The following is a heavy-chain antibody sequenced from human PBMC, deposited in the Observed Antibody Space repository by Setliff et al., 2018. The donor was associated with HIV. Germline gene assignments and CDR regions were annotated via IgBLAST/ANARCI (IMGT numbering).Heavy chain of an antibody. V-gene: IGHV4-39*01. CDR1: GGSISNSRYY. J-gene: IGHJ4*02. CDR3: ARHLYGGYTGGFDY. D-gene: IGHD5-12*01. Sequence: SETLSLTCTVSGGSISNSRYYWSWIRQPPGKGLEWIGSIYYSGSTYYNPSLKSRVTISVDTSKNQFSLKLSSVTAADAAVYYCARHLYGGYTGGFDYWGQGTLVTVSS. CDR2: IYYSGST.